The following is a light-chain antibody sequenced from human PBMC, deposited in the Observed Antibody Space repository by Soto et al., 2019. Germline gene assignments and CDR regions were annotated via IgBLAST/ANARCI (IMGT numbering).Light chain of an antibody. CDR3: SSYTSSSTLYV. V-gene: IGLV2-14*01. CDR2: DVS. J-gene: IGLJ1*01. CDR1: SSDVGGYNY. Sequence: QYVLTQPASVSGSPGQSITISCTGTSSDVGGYNYVSWYQQHPGKAPKLMIYDVSNRPSGVSNRFSGSKSGNTASLTISGLQAEDEADYYCSSYTSSSTLYVFGTGTKVT.